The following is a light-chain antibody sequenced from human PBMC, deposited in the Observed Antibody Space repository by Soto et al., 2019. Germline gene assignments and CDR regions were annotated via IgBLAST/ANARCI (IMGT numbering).Light chain of an antibody. CDR2: AAS. CDR1: QGIDTW. Sequence: DIPMTQSPSSVSASVGDRVTITCRASQGIDTWLAWYQQKPGKAPKLLIYAASSLQSGVPSRFSSSSSRTYFTLTISSLQPEDFATYYCQQADSFPYTFGQGTKLEIK. V-gene: IGKV1-12*01. CDR3: QQADSFPYT. J-gene: IGKJ2*01.